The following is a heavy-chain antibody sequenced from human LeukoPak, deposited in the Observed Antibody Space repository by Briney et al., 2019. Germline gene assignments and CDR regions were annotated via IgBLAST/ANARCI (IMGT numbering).Heavy chain of an antibody. V-gene: IGHV3-30*03. CDR1: GFTFSSYG. CDR2: ISYDGSNK. CDR3: ARRPGRQRWWFDP. D-gene: IGHD6-25*01. Sequence: PGGSLRLSCAASGFTFSSYGMHWVRQAPGKGLEWVAVISYDGSNKYYADSVKGRFTISRDNSKNTLYLQMNSLRAEDTAVYYCARRPGRQRWWFDPWGQGTLVTVSS. J-gene: IGHJ5*02.